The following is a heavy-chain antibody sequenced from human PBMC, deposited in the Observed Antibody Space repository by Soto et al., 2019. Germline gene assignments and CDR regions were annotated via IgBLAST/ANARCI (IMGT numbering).Heavy chain of an antibody. V-gene: IGHV3-33*03. Sequence: GSLRLSCAASGFTFSSYGMHWVRQAPGKGLEWVAVIWYDGSNKYYADSVKGRFTISRDNAKNSLYLEMNSLRAEDTALYYCAKDKLNSNYEYYFDLWGQGTLVTVS. CDR2: IWYDGSNK. D-gene: IGHD4-4*01. CDR1: GFTFSSYG. J-gene: IGHJ4*02. CDR3: AKDKLNSNYEYYFDL.